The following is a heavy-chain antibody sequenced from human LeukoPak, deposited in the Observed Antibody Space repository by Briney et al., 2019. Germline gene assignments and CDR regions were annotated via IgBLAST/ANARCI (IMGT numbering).Heavy chain of an antibody. J-gene: IGHJ6*02. Sequence: SETLSLTCTVSGGSISSYYWSWIRQPPGKGLEWIGYIYYSGSTNYNPSLKSRVTISVDTSKNQFSLKLSSVTAADTAVYYCARVEVRGVMRYYYYGMDVWGQGTTVTVSS. CDR3: ARVEVRGVMRYYYYGMDV. CDR2: IYYSGST. V-gene: IGHV4-59*12. D-gene: IGHD3-10*01. CDR1: GGSISSYY.